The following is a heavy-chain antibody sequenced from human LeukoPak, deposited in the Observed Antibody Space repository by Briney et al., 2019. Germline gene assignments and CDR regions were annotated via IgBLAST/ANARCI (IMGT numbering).Heavy chain of an antibody. Sequence: GGSLRLSYSASGFPVSSNYISWVRQAPGKGLEGVSVIYSGGSTYYADSVTGRFTISRDNYKNTLYLQMISLRAEDTAVYYCARSTTYYYDSSGYYYSYPFDYWGQGTLVTVSS. CDR1: GFPVSSNY. D-gene: IGHD3-22*01. V-gene: IGHV3-53*01. J-gene: IGHJ4*02. CDR3: ARSTTYYYDSSGYYYSYPFDY. CDR2: IYSGGST.